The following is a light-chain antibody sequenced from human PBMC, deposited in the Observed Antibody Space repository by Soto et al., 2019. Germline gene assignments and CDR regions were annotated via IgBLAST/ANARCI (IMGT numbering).Light chain of an antibody. V-gene: IGLV4-69*01. CDR2: LNSDGSH. Sequence: QAVVTQSPSASASLGASVKLTCTLSSGHSSYAIAWHQQQPEKGPQYLMKLNSDGSHSKGDGIPDRFSGSSSGAERYLTISSLQSEDEADYYCQTWGTGIPWVFGGGTKLTVL. CDR1: SGHSSYA. CDR3: QTWGTGIPWV. J-gene: IGLJ3*02.